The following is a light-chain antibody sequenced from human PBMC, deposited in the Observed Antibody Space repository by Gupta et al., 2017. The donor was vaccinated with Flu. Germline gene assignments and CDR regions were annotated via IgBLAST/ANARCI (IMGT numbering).Light chain of an antibody. CDR2: QDN. Sequence: SSELTQPPSVSVSPGQTANITCSGNKLEDTYACWYQQKPGHSPVLVIYQDNKRPSGTPERFSASNAGNTATLTISGTEEIDDADYLCQAGDSSTLFVFGTGTKLTVL. CDR1: KLEDTY. CDR3: QAGDSSTLFV. J-gene: IGLJ1*01. V-gene: IGLV3-1*01.